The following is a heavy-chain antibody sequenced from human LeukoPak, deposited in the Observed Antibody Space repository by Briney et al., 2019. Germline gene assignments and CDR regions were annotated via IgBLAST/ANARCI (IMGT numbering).Heavy chain of an antibody. CDR2: IKQDGSEK. Sequence: PGGSLRLSCAASGFTFTTYWMSWVRQAPGKGLEWVANIKQDGSEKYYMDSVKGRFTISRDNAKNSLYLQMSSLRAEDTAVYYCARVAAAVPDQWGQGTLVTVPS. CDR3: ARVAAAVPDQ. J-gene: IGHJ5*02. D-gene: IGHD6-13*01. V-gene: IGHV3-7*04. CDR1: GFTFTTYW.